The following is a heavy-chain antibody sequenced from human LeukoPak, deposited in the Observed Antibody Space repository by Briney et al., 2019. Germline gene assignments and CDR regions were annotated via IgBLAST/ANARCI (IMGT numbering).Heavy chain of an antibody. CDR1: GGSFSGYY. Sequence: SETLSLTCAVYGGSFSGYYWSWIRQPPGKGLEWIGEINHSGSTNYNPSLKSRVTISVDTSKNQFSLKLSSVTAADTAVYYCVYYDFGSGAQIGDYWGQGTLVTVSS. CDR2: INHSGST. CDR3: VYYDFGSGAQIGDY. V-gene: IGHV4-34*01. D-gene: IGHD3-3*01. J-gene: IGHJ4*02.